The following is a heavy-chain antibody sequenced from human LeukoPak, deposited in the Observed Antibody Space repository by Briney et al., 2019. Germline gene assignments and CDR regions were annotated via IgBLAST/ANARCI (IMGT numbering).Heavy chain of an antibody. V-gene: IGHV3-30*04. CDR3: VRARAGGLDY. J-gene: IGHJ4*02. D-gene: IGHD3-16*01. Sequence: GGSLRLSCAASGFTFRHYAVHWVRQAPGRGLEWVAVLSFDGAHKYYAESVKGRFTISKDNSDNTLFLQMDSLRLEDTALYYCVRARAGGLDYWGQGTLVTVSS. CDR2: LSFDGAHK. CDR1: GFTFRHYA.